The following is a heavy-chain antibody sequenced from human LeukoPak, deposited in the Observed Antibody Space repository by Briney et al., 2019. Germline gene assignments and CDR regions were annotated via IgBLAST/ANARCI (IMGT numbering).Heavy chain of an antibody. CDR2: IISGSNTI. CDR1: GFIFSTYS. Sequence: GGSLRLSCSASGFIFSTYSMTWVRQAPGRGLEWVAYIISGSNTIYYVDSVKDRFTVSRDNAENLLYLQMNSLRDEDTAIYYCARNGALGSCSGCSCPLDYWDQGTLVTVSS. J-gene: IGHJ4*02. D-gene: IGHD2-15*01. V-gene: IGHV3-48*02. CDR3: ARNGALGSCSGCSCPLDY.